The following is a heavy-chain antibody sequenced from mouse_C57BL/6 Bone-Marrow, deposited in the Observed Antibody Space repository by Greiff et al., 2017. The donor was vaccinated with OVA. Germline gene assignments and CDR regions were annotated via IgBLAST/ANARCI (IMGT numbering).Heavy chain of an antibody. D-gene: IGHD1-2*01. CDR1: GFTFSSYG. V-gene: IGHV5-6*01. J-gene: IGHJ2*01. Sequence: EVKLVESGGDLVKPGGSLKLSCAASGFTFSSYGMSWVRQTPDKRLEWVATISSGGSYTYYPDRWKRRFTIYRDKAKNTLYLQMSSLKSEDTAMYYCARGYWGYWGQGTTLTVSS. CDR2: ISSGGSYT. CDR3: ARGYWGY.